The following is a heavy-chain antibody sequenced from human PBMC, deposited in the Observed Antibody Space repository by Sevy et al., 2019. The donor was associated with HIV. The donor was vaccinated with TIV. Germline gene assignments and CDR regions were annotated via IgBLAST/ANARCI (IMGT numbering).Heavy chain of an antibody. CDR2: ISYDGSNK. Sequence: GGSLRLCCAASGFTFSSYGMHWVRQAPGKGLEWVAVISYDGSNKYYADSVKGRFTISRDNSKNTLYLQMNSLRAEDTAVYYCAKDRRGGYDFWSGSRRSGFDYRGQGTLVTVSS. D-gene: IGHD3-3*01. CDR1: GFTFSSYG. V-gene: IGHV3-30*18. J-gene: IGHJ4*02. CDR3: AKDRRGGYDFWSGSRRSGFDY.